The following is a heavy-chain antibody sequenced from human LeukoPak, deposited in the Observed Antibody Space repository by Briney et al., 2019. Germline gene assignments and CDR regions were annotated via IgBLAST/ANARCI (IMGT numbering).Heavy chain of an antibody. D-gene: IGHD3-9*01. J-gene: IGHJ4*02. Sequence: GGSLRLSCAASGFTFSSYEMNWVRQAPGKGLEWVSYISSSGSTIYYADSVKGRFTISRDNAKNSLYLQTNSLRAEDTAVYYCASLYYDILTGYEGGFDYWGQGTLVTVSS. CDR1: GFTFSSYE. V-gene: IGHV3-48*03. CDR3: ASLYYDILTGYEGGFDY. CDR2: ISSSGSTI.